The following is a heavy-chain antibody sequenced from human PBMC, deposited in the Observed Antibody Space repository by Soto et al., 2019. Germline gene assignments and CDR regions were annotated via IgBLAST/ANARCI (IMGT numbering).Heavy chain of an antibody. CDR3: ARGIYITSSFFDS. V-gene: IGHV4-30-4*01. CDR1: GDSISTADYY. J-gene: IGHJ4*02. D-gene: IGHD6-6*01. CDR2: IYYSGNT. Sequence: SETLSLTCTVSGDSISTADYYWNWIRQPPWKGLEWIGYIYYSGNTYYIPSLKSRVTISVDTSKNQISLKLNSVTAADTAVYYCARGIYITSSFFDSWGQVXLVTVYS.